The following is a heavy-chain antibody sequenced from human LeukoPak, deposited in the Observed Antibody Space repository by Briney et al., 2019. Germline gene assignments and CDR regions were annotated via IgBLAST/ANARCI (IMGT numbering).Heavy chain of an antibody. Sequence: GGSLRLSCAASGFTFSKYWLSWVRQAPGKGLEWVANIKKDGSEKYYVDSVKGRFTISRDNAKKSLYLQMNSLRAEDTAVYYCARDVDVAMYDYWGQGTLVTVSS. D-gene: IGHD5-18*01. CDR3: ARDVDVAMYDY. V-gene: IGHV3-7*01. CDR2: IKKDGSEK. J-gene: IGHJ4*02. CDR1: GFTFSKYW.